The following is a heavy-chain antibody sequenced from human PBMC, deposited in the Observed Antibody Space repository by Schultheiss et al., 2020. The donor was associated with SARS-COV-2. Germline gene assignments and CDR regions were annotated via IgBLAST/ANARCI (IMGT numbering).Heavy chain of an antibody. V-gene: IGHV3-11*01. D-gene: IGHD6-13*01. CDR2: ISSSGSTI. CDR1: GFTFSDYY. J-gene: IGHJ5*02. Sequence: GGSLRLSCAASGFTFSDYYMSWIRQAPGKGLEWVSYISSSGSTIYYADSVKGRFTISRDNAKNSLYLQMNSLRAEDTAVYYCARDLAAAGTLWVNWFDPWGQGTLVTVSS. CDR3: ARDLAAAGTLWVNWFDP.